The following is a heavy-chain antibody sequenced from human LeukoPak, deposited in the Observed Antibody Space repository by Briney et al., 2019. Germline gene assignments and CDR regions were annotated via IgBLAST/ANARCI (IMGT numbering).Heavy chain of an antibody. J-gene: IGHJ2*01. CDR1: GGSISSSSYY. CDR3: AKTYCSSTSCLGKLWYFDP. CDR2: IYYSGST. V-gene: IGHV4-39*01. D-gene: IGHD2-2*01. Sequence: SETLSLTCTVSGGSISSSSYYWGWLRQPPGKGLEWIGSIYYSGSTYYNPSLKSRVTISVDTSKNQFSLKLSSVTAADTAVYYCAKTYCSSTSCLGKLWYFDPWGRGTLVTVSS.